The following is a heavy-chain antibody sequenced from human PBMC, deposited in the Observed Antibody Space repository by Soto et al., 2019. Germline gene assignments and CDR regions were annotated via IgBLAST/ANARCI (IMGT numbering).Heavy chain of an antibody. CDR2: MNPNSGNT. D-gene: IGHD3-10*01. J-gene: IGHJ5*02. CDR1: GYTFTSYD. Sequence: QVQLVQSGAEVKKPGASVKVSCKASGYTFTSYDINWVRQATGQGLEWMGWMNPNSGNTGNAQKCQGRVTMTRNTSISTAYMELSRLRSEDTAVYYCARGRRGKGWFDPWGQGTLVTVSS. V-gene: IGHV1-8*01. CDR3: ARGRRGKGWFDP.